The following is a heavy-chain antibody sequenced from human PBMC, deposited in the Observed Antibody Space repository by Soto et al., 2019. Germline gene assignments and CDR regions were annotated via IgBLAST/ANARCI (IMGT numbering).Heavy chain of an antibody. CDR3: ARAPVGAREGDAFDI. Sequence: QVHLQESGPGLVKPSGTLSLTCAVSSGSISSHNWWSWVRQPPGKGLEWIGEIYHSGSTNFNPSVESRVSMSVDKSKNQFSLKLFSVTAADTAAYYCARAPVGAREGDAFDIWGQGTMVIVSS. V-gene: IGHV4-4*02. CDR2: IYHSGST. CDR1: SGSISSHNW. D-gene: IGHD1-26*01. J-gene: IGHJ3*02.